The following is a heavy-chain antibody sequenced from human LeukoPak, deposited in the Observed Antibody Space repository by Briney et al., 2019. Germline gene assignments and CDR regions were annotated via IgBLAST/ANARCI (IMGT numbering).Heavy chain of an antibody. J-gene: IGHJ3*02. CDR3: AREYNYYDSSGYYYRGLDAFDI. Sequence: SETLSLTCTVSGGSITNYYWSWIRHPPGKGLEWIGEINHSGSTNYNPSLKSRVTISVDTSKNQFSLKLSSVTAADTAVYYCAREYNYYDSSGYYYRGLDAFDIWGQGTMVTVSS. D-gene: IGHD3-22*01. CDR1: GGSITNYY. CDR2: INHSGST. V-gene: IGHV4-59*01.